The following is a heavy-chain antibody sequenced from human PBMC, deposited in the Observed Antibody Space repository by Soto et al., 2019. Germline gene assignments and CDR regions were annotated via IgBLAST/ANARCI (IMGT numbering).Heavy chain of an antibody. J-gene: IGHJ4*02. CDR1: GGSLSSYY. CDR3: ARGSCRSSSCYGFYY. D-gene: IGHD2-2*01. CDR2: ISTSGST. V-gene: IGHV4-4*07. Sequence: QVQLQESGPGLVKPSETLSLTCTVSGGSLSSYYWSWIRQPAGKGLEWIGRISTSGSTNYNPSLTSRVTMSVDTSKNQFSLWLSSVTAADTAVYYCARGSCRSSSCYGFYYWGQGTLVTVSS.